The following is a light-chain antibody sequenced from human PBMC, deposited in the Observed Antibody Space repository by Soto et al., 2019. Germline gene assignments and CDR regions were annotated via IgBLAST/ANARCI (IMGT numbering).Light chain of an antibody. CDR2: GAS. CDR3: QQANSFPWT. J-gene: IGKJ1*01. V-gene: IGKV3-15*01. CDR1: QYINTR. Sequence: EIVLTQSPATLSSFPGDRVTLSCRASQYINTRLAWYQHRPGQAPRLLIYGASTRATGIPARFSGSGSGTEFTLTISSLQPEDFATYYCQQANSFPWTFGQGTKVDIK.